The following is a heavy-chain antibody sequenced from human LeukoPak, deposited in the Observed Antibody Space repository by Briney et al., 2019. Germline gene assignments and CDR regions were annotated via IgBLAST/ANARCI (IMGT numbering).Heavy chain of an antibody. V-gene: IGHV3-30*19. D-gene: IGHD2-15*01. CDR3: ARAGSGPTLDY. J-gene: IGHJ4*02. CDR1: GFTFSSYG. Sequence: GRSLRLSCAASGFTFSSYGMHWVRQAPGKGLEWVAVIWYDGSNKYYADSVKGRFTISRDNSKNTLYLQMNSLRAEDTAVYYCARAGSGPTLDYWGQGTLVTVSS. CDR2: IWYDGSNK.